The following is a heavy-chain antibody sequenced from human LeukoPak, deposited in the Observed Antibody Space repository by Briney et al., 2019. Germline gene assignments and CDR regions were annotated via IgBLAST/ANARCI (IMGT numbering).Heavy chain of an antibody. CDR1: GFTFSNYN. J-gene: IGHJ4*02. CDR3: AGRGSGSYFDY. V-gene: IGHV3-23*01. D-gene: IGHD3-10*01. Sequence: GGSLRLSCAASGFTFSNYNMNWVRQAPGKGLEWVSAISGSGGSTYYADSVKGRFTISRDNSKNTLYLQMHSLRAEDTAVYYCAGRGSGSYFDYWGQGTLVTVSS. CDR2: ISGSGGST.